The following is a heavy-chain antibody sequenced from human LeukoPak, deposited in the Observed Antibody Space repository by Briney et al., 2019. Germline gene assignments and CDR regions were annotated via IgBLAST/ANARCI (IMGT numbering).Heavy chain of an antibody. CDR2: ISTSSRYI. Sequence: GGSLRLSCAASGFTFSSYNMNWVRQAPGKGLEWVSSISTSSRYIYYADSVKGRFTISRDNAKNSLYLQMNSLRAEDTAVYYCARDRNSGWYQGFDSWGQGTLVTVFS. V-gene: IGHV3-21*01. J-gene: IGHJ4*02. CDR3: ARDRNSGWYQGFDS. D-gene: IGHD6-19*01. CDR1: GFTFSSYN.